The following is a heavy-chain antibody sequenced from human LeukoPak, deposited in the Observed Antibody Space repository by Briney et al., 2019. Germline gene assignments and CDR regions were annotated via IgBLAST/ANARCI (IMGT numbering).Heavy chain of an antibody. V-gene: IGHV3-15*01. D-gene: IGHD3-16*02. CDR2: IKSKTDGGTT. J-gene: IGHJ4*02. Sequence: GGSLRLSCAASGFTFSNAWMSWVRQAPGKGLEWVGRIKSKTDGGTTDYAAPVKGRFTISRDDSKNTLYLQMNSLKTEDTAVYYCTTDNPFPTYYDYVWGSYRFDYWGQGTLVTVSS. CDR3: TTDNPFPTYYDYVWGSYRFDY. CDR1: GFTFSNAW.